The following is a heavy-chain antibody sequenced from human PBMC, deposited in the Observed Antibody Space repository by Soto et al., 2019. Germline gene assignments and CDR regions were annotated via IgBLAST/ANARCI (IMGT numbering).Heavy chain of an antibody. V-gene: IGHV3-21*01. Sequence: EVQLVESGGGLVKPGGSLRLSCAASGFTFSNYNMNWVRQAPGKGLEWVSSISNSSTYIYYADSVKGRFTISRDNAKNSLFLQMNSLRGEDSAVYYCARDREGGGAGLFWGQGTMVTVSS. CDR3: ARDREGGGAGLF. CDR1: GFTFSNYN. D-gene: IGHD3-16*01. CDR2: ISNSSTYI. J-gene: IGHJ3*01.